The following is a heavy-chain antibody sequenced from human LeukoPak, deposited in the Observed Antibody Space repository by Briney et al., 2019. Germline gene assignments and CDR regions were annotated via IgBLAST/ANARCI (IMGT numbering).Heavy chain of an antibody. J-gene: IGHJ4*02. V-gene: IGHV3-23*01. CDR2: ISGSGGST. D-gene: IGHD4-17*01. CDR1: GFTFSSYG. CDR3: ARGLDYGDAYEY. Sequence: GGSLRLSCAASGFTFSSYGMSWVRQAPGKGLEWVSAISGSGGSTYYADPVKGRFTISRDNSKNTLYLQMNSLRVEDTAVYYCARGLDYGDAYEYWGQGTLVTVSS.